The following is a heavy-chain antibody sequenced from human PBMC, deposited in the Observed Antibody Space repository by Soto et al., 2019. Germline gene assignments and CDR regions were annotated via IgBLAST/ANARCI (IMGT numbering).Heavy chain of an antibody. J-gene: IGHJ3*02. CDR3: VAVEGVAEDAFDI. CDR1: GFTFTSSA. V-gene: IGHV1-58*02. Sequence: ASVKVSCKASGFTFTSSAMQWVRQARGQRLEWIGWIVVGSGNTNYAQKFQERVTITRDMSTSTAYMELSSLRSEDTAVYYCVAVEGVAEDAFDIWGQGTMVTVSS. CDR2: IVVGSGNT. D-gene: IGHD3-16*01.